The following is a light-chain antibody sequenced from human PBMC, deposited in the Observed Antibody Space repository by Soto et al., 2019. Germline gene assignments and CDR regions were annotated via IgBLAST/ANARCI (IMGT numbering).Light chain of an antibody. CDR2: GAS. Sequence: ENLMTQSPGTLAVYPKEGHTLSCRASQSISRTLAWYQQRPGQAPRLLIYGASSRATGVPARFSGSGSGTEFTLTIRCLQSEDFAVYFCQQYNNWPGRFAQGTKLDIK. CDR1: QSISRT. V-gene: IGKV3-15*01. J-gene: IGKJ1*01. CDR3: QQYNNWPGR.